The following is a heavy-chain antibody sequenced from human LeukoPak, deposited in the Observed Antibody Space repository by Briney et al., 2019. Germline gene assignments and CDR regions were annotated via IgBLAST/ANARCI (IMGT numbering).Heavy chain of an antibody. V-gene: IGHV4-59*11. CDR2: IHDTGST. CDR1: GGSLSSHY. J-gene: IGHJ4*02. D-gene: IGHD2-2*01. CDR3: ARFSSGCSTSSCYLTY. Sequence: SETLSLTCCVSGGSLSSHYWSWIRQPPGKGLELIGHIHDTGSTFYNPSLRGRVTISLDTSNNQFSLKLTSMTAADTAVYYCARFSSGCSTSSCYLTYWGKGTLVTVS.